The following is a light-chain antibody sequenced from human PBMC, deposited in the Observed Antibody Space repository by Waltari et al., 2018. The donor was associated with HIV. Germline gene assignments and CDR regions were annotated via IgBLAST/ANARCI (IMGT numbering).Light chain of an antibody. CDR3: QQSYSTPFT. CDR1: QTINNF. J-gene: IGKJ3*01. CDR2: DAS. V-gene: IGKV1-39*01. Sequence: IQMTQSPFSLSASVGDRVTITCRASQTINNFLNWYQQKPGQAPILLIYDASNLQCGVPSRFSGSGSGTDFSLTISSLHPDDLATYYCQQSYSTPFTFGPGTRVDIK.